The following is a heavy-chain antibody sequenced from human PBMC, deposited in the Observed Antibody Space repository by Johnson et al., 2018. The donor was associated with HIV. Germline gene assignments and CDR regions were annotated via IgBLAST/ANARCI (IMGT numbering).Heavy chain of an antibody. D-gene: IGHD6-6*01. CDR1: GFTFSSYA. CDR3: ARGRSSSSTAAFDI. Sequence: QVQLVESGGGVVQPGRSLRLSCAASGFTFSSYAMHWVRQAPGTGLEWVALVSYDGSNKYYADSVKGRFTISRDNSKNTLYLQMKSLRGEDTAVYSCARGRSSSSTAAFDIWGQGTMVTVSS. J-gene: IGHJ3*02. V-gene: IGHV3-30*04. CDR2: VSYDGSNK.